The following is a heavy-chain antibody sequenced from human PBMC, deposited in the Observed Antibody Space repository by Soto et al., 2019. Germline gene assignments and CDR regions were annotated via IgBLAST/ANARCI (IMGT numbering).Heavy chain of an antibody. D-gene: IGHD6-13*01. CDR2: TYYRSKWYN. CDR1: GDSVSSNSAT. V-gene: IGHV6-1*01. Sequence: SQTLSLTCAISGDSVSSNSATWNWIRPSPSRGLEWLGRTYYRSKWYNDYAVFVKSRITINPDTSKNQSSLQLNSVTPEDTAMYYCTREEIAAAYNWFDPWGQGTLVTVSS. J-gene: IGHJ5*02. CDR3: TREEIAAAYNWFDP.